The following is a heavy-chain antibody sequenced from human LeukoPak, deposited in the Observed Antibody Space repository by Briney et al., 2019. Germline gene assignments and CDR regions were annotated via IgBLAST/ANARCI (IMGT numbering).Heavy chain of an antibody. CDR1: GGSITSYF. CDR2: IYSSGST. Sequence: PSETLSLTCTVSGGSITSYFWSWIRQPAGKGLEWIGRIYSSGSTNYNPSLKSRVTMSVDTSKNQFSLKLSSVTAADTAVYYCARMSYNSGNYSVWGQGTTVTVSS. V-gene: IGHV4-4*07. D-gene: IGHD3-10*01. CDR3: ARMSYNSGNYSV. J-gene: IGHJ6*02.